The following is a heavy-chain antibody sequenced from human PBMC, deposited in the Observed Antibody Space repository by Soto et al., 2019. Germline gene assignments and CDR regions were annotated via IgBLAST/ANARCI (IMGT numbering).Heavy chain of an antibody. Sequence: SETLSLTCTVSGGSISSYYWTWIRQPPGKGLEWIGDIYYSGSSNYNPSLKSRLTISVGTSKNQFSLKLSSVTAADTAVYYCARVINDSWGGYDYYMDVWGRGTTVTVSS. CDR1: GGSISSYY. V-gene: IGHV4-59*01. CDR3: ARVINDSWGGYDYYMDV. CDR2: IYYSGSS. D-gene: IGHD2-21*01. J-gene: IGHJ6*03.